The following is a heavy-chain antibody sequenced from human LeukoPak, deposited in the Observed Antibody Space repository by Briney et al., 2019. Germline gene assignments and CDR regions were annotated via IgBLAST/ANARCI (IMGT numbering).Heavy chain of an antibody. CDR3: ARAGYCSGGSCPLHLYYYYGMDV. V-gene: IGHV1-46*01. D-gene: IGHD2-15*01. CDR1: GYTFTSYY. CDR2: INPSGGST. Sequence: ASVKASCKASGYTFTSYYMHWVRQAPGQGLEWMGIINPSGGSTSYAQKFQGRVTMTRDTSTSTVYMELSSLRSEDTAVYYCARAGYCSGGSCPLHLYYYYGMDVWGQGTTVTVSS. J-gene: IGHJ6*02.